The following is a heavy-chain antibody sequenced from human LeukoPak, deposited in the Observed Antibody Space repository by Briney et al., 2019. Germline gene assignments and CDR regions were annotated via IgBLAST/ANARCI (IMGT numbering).Heavy chain of an antibody. CDR2: ISSGGGAT. J-gene: IGHJ3*02. CDR1: GFTFNRYG. D-gene: IGHD6-13*01. Sequence: GGSLRLSCAASGFTFNRYGMTWVRQAPGKGLEWVSGISSGGGATHYADSVKGRFTISRDNSKNTVFLQMSSLRVEDTAIYFCAKSRIAATDNAFDMWGQGTMVT. CDR3: AKSRIAATDNAFDM. V-gene: IGHV3-23*01.